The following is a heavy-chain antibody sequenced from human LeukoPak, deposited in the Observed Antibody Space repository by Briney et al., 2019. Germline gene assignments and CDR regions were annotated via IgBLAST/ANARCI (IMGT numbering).Heavy chain of an antibody. D-gene: IGHD2-2*01. J-gene: IGHJ5*02. V-gene: IGHV3-30-3*01. Sequence: GGSLRLSCAASGFTFSSYAIHCVRQAPGKGLEWVAVISYDGSNKYYADSVKGRFTISRDNSKNTLYLQMNSLRAEDTAVYYCAKAPREYCSSTSCPNWFDPWGQGTLVTVSS. CDR3: AKAPREYCSSTSCPNWFDP. CDR2: ISYDGSNK. CDR1: GFTFSSYA.